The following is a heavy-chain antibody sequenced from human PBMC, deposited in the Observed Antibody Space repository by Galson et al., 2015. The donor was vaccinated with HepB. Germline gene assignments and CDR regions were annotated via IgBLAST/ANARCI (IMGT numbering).Heavy chain of an antibody. CDR2: IKEDGTEK. CDR3: ARVQPGDYYDSSGPWGDAFDI. V-gene: IGHV3-7*04. CDR1: GFTFSRSW. Sequence: SLRLSCAASGFTFSRSWMSWVRQAPGKGLEWVANIKEDGTEKYYVDSVKGRFTISRDNAKNSLYLQMNSLRAEDTAVYYCARVQPGDYYDSSGPWGDAFDIWGQGTMVTVSS. D-gene: IGHD3-22*01. J-gene: IGHJ3*02.